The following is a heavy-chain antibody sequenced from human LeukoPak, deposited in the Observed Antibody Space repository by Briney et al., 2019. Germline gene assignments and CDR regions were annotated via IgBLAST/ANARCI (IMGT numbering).Heavy chain of an antibody. CDR2: ISRSGTMI. V-gene: IGHV3-11*01. CDR1: GITFSDYY. Sequence: PGGSLRLSCAASGITFSDYYMSWIRRAPGRGLEWVSYISRSGTMIYYADPVKGRFTISGDNAKNLTYLQRNVLGGDDAAVYCWARVCGHSCPGWETASRYMDGWGKGPLVTVSS. D-gene: IGHD2-15*01. J-gene: IGHJ6*03. CDR3: ARVCGHSCPGWETASRYMDG.